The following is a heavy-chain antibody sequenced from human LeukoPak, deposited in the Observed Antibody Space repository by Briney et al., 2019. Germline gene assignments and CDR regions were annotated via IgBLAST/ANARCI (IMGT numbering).Heavy chain of an antibody. CDR2: INHSGST. V-gene: IGHV4-34*01. J-gene: IGHJ6*02. CDR3: ARGFYDYVWGSYRYCLHDYGMDV. CDR1: GGSFSGYY. D-gene: IGHD3-16*02. Sequence: SETLSLTCAVYGGSFSGYYWSWIRQPPGKGLEWIGEINHSGSTNYNPSLKSRVTISVDTSKNQFSLKLSSVTAADTAVYYCARGFYDYVWGSYRYCLHDYGMDVWGQGTTVTVSS.